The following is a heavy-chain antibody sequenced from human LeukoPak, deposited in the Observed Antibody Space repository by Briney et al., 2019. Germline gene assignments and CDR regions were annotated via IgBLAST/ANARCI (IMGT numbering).Heavy chain of an antibody. CDR1: GYTFNYG. J-gene: IGHJ4*02. V-gene: IGHV3-30*18. CDR2: TSYDGSTK. Sequence: GGSLRLSCAVSGYTFNYGMHWVRQAAGKGLEWVALTSYDGSTKYYADSVKGRFIISKDNSRNTLYLQMNSLKVEDTAVYYCAKPSGEYLDHWGQGTLVTVSS. CDR3: AKPSGEYLDH.